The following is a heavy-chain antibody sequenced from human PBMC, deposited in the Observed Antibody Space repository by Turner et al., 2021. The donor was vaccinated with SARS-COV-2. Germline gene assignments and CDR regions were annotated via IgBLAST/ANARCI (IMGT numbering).Heavy chain of an antibody. CDR3: ARIPHLMVGIRFDP. CDR1: GYTFTGYY. V-gene: IGHV1-2*02. J-gene: IGHJ5*02. CDR2: INPNSGGT. Sequence: QVQLVQSGAEVKKPGASVKVSCKASGYTFTGYYMHWVRQAPGQGLEWVGWINPNSGGTNYARKFQGRVTMTRDTSITTAYMELSRLRSDDTAVYYCARIPHLMVGIRFDPWGQGTLVTVSS. D-gene: IGHD2-8*01.